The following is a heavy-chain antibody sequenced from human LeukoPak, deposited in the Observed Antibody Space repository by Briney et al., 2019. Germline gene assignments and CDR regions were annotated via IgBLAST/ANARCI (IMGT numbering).Heavy chain of an antibody. Sequence: GASVKVSCKASRGTFSSYAISWVRQAPGQGLEWMGGIIPIFGTANYAQKFQGRVTITADESTSTAYMELSSLRSEDTAVYYCAGLRFLEWSPSPYYYYGMDVWGQGTTVTVSS. CDR1: RGTFSSYA. CDR2: IIPIFGTA. V-gene: IGHV1-69*13. D-gene: IGHD3-3*01. CDR3: AGLRFLEWSPSPYYYYGMDV. J-gene: IGHJ6*02.